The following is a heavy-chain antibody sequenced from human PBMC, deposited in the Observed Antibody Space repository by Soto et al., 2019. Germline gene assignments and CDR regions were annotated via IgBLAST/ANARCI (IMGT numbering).Heavy chain of an antibody. J-gene: IGHJ5*02. Sequence: EVQLLESGGGLVQPGGSLRLSCAASGSTFSRFAMNWVRQTPGKGLQWVSGIGISGYDTNYADSVRGRFIVSRDNSKKTLCRQMNNLRAEDTAIYYCARGEYGRGWNAWGQGTLVTVSS. D-gene: IGHD1-1*01. V-gene: IGHV3-23*01. CDR2: IGISGYDT. CDR1: GSTFSRFA. CDR3: ARGEYGRGWNA.